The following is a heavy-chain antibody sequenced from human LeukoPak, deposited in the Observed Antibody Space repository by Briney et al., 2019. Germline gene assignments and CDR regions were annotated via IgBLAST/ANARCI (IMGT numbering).Heavy chain of an antibody. CDR2: IYTSGST. CDR3: ARGVGYYDSSGYYTNWFDP. J-gene: IGHJ5*02. V-gene: IGHV4-4*07. D-gene: IGHD3-22*01. Sequence: ETLSLTCTVSGGSISSYYWSWIRQPAGKGLEWIGRIYTSGSTNYNPSLKSRVTMSVDTSKNQFSLKLSSVTAADTAVYYCARGVGYYDSSGYYTNWFDPWGQGTLVTVSS. CDR1: GGSISSYY.